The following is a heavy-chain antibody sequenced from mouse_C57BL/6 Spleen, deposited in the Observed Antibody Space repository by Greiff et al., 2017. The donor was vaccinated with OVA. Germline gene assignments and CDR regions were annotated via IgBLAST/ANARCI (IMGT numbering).Heavy chain of an antibody. Sequence: DVKLVESGGGLVKPGGSLKLSCAASGFTFSDYGMHWVRQAPEKGLEWVAYISSGSSTIYYADTVKGRFTISRDNAKNTLFLQMTSLRSEDTAMYYCARERGLRDYAMDYWGQGTSVTVSS. V-gene: IGHV5-17*01. J-gene: IGHJ4*01. CDR1: GFTFSDYG. CDR2: ISSGSSTI. CDR3: ARERGLRDYAMDY. D-gene: IGHD2-2*01.